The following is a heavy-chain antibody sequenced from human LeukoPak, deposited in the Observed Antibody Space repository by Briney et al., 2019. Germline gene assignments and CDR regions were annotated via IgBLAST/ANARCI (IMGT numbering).Heavy chain of an antibody. Sequence: GGSLRLSCATPGFISSSYWMCWVRQAPGKGLEWVANIKSDGSEEYYGDSVKGRFTISRDNAKNSLYLQMNSLRVEDTAVYYCARGDLWLGHWGQGSLVTVSS. CDR3: ARGDLWLGH. CDR1: GFISSSYW. J-gene: IGHJ4*02. V-gene: IGHV3-7*01. CDR2: IKSDGSEE. D-gene: IGHD3-10*01.